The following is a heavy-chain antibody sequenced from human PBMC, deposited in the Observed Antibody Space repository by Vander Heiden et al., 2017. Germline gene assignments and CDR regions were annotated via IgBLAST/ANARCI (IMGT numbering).Heavy chain of an antibody. CDR2: ISSSSSYI. CDR3: ARKRSYVDY. J-gene: IGHJ4*02. CDR1: GFTFSSYS. V-gene: IGHV3-21*01. Sequence: EVQLVESGGGLVKPGGSLSLSCAASGFTFSSYSMNWVRQAPGKGLEWVSSISSSSSYIYYADSVKGRFTISRDNAKNSLYLQMNSLRAEDTAVYYCARKRSYVDYWGQGTLVTVSA. D-gene: IGHD4-17*01.